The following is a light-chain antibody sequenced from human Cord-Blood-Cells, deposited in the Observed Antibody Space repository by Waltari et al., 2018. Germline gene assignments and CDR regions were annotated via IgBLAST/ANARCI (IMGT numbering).Light chain of an antibody. Sequence: QSALTQPASVSGSPGQSITISCTGTSSDVGGYNYVSWYQQHPGNAPKLMIYEVSNRPSWVSNRCSGSKSGNTASLTISGLHAEDEADYYCSSYTSSSTLVFGTGTKVTVL. J-gene: IGLJ1*01. CDR2: EVS. V-gene: IGLV2-14*01. CDR1: SSDVGGYNY. CDR3: SSYTSSSTLV.